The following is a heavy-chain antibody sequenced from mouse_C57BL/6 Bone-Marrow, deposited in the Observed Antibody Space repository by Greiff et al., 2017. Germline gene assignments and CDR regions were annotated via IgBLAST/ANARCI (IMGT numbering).Heavy chain of an antibody. D-gene: IGHD1-1*01. CDR2: IYPRDGST. Sequence: QVQLVESGPELVKPGASVKLSCKASGYTFTSYDINWVKQRPGQGLEWIGWIYPRDGSTKYNEKFKGKATLTVDTSSSTAYLELHSLTSEDSAVYFCAREDYYGSGGYFDYWGQGTTLTVSS. J-gene: IGHJ2*01. CDR1: GYTFTSYD. CDR3: AREDYYGSGGYFDY. V-gene: IGHV1-85*01.